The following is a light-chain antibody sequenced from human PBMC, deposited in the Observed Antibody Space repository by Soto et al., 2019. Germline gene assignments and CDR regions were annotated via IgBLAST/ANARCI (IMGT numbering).Light chain of an antibody. J-gene: IGLJ1*01. Sequence: QSALTQPPSASGSPGQSVTISCTGTSSDVGGYNYVSWYQQHPGRPPKLMIYEVTKRPVGVPDRFSGSKSGNTASLTVSGLQAEDEADYYCSSYAGSNNYVFGPGTKLTVL. CDR2: EVT. V-gene: IGLV2-8*01. CDR3: SSYAGSNNYV. CDR1: SSDVGGYNY.